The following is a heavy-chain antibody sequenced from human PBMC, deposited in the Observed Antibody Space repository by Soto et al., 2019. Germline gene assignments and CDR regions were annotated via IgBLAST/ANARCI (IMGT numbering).Heavy chain of an antibody. CDR3: ARDRGVYSSSSVDY. V-gene: IGHV3-33*01. D-gene: IGHD6-6*01. CDR2: IWYDGSNK. CDR1: GFTFSSYG. Sequence: GGSLRLSCAASGFTFSSYGMHWVRQAPGKGLEWVAVIWYDGSNKYYADSVKGRFTISRDNSKNTPYLQMNSLRAEDTAVYYCARDRGVYSSSSVDYWGKGTRGTVPS. J-gene: IGHJ4*02.